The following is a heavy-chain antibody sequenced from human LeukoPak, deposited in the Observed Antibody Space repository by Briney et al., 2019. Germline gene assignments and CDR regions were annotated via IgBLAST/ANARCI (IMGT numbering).Heavy chain of an antibody. CDR3: ARELSIAPYYFDY. V-gene: IGHV4-59*01. D-gene: IGHD6-13*01. J-gene: IGHJ4*02. CDR2: IYYSGST. CDR1: GGSNSSYY. Sequence: SETLSLTCTVSGGSNSSYYWSWIRQPPGKGLEWIGYIYYSGSTNYNPSLKSRVTISVDTSKNQFSLKLSSVTAADTAVYYCARELSIAPYYFDYWGQGTLVTVSS.